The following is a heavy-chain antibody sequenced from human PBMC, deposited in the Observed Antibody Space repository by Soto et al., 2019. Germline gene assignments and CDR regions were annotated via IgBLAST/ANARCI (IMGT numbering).Heavy chain of an antibody. CDR2: MNPNSGNT. D-gene: IGHD6-19*01. Sequence: ASVKVSCKASGYTFTSYDINWVRQATGQGLEWMGWMNPNSGNTGYAQKFQGRVTMTRNTSISTAYMELSSLRSEDTAVYYCARYSIAVAGTPNDYWGQGTLVTVS. J-gene: IGHJ4*02. CDR3: ARYSIAVAGTPNDY. V-gene: IGHV1-8*01. CDR1: GYTFTSYD.